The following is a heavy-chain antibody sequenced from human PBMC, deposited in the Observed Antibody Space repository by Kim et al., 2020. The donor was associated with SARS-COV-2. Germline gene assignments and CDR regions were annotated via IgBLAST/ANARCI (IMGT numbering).Heavy chain of an antibody. Sequence: CNPSPKSRVHRSVETSKNHFSLELSSVTAADTAVYYCAREDDYGDNGLDYWGQGTLVTVSS. J-gene: IGHJ4*02. D-gene: IGHD4-17*01. CDR3: AREDDYGDNGLDY. V-gene: IGHV4-34*01.